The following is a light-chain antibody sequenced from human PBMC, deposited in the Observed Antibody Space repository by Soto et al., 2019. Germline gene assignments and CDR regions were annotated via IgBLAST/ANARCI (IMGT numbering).Light chain of an antibody. CDR1: QSISRY. Sequence: ETVLTQSPATLSLSPGERATLSCRASQSISRYLAWYQQKPGQAPRLLIYDASNRATGIPARFSGSGSGTDFTLTISSLEPEDFAVYYCQQRFTWPSFGPGTKVDIK. V-gene: IGKV3-11*01. J-gene: IGKJ3*01. CDR3: QQRFTWPS. CDR2: DAS.